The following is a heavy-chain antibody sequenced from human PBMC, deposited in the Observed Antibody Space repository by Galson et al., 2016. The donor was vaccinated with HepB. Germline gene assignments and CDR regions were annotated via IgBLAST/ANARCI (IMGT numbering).Heavy chain of an antibody. V-gene: IGHV4-61*01. CDR1: GDSVSSSSYY. D-gene: IGHD1-7*01. J-gene: IGHJ3*02. CDR2: MYYRGST. Sequence: ETLSLTCTVSGDSVSSSSYYSSWIRQPPGKGLEWIGYMYYRGSTKYNPSLKSRVTISVDTSKNQFSLKLSSVTGADTAVYYCARSERELHAFDIWGQGTMVTVSS. CDR3: ARSERELHAFDI.